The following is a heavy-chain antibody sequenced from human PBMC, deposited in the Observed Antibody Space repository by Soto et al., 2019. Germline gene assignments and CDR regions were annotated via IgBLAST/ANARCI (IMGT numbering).Heavy chain of an antibody. CDR1: GFTVSSSY. CDR3: ARDLGNDWADGFDI. CDR2: IYSGGST. V-gene: IGHV3-66*01. J-gene: IGHJ3*02. Sequence: PGGSLRLSCAASGFTVSSSYMIWVHQAPGKGLEWVSTIYSGGSTNYADSVKDRFTISRDNSKNTLYLQMTSLRAEDTGLYYCARDLGNDWADGFDIWGQGTMVTVS. D-gene: IGHD3-9*01.